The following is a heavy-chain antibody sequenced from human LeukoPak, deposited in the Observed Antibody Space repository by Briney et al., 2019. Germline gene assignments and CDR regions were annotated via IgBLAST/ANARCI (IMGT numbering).Heavy chain of an antibody. CDR3: AKDNAEQWLVFDAFDI. CDR2: IRYDGSNK. J-gene: IGHJ3*02. Sequence: GGSLRLSCAASGFTFSGSAMHWVRQAPGKGLEWVAFIRYDGSNKYYADSVKGRFTISRDNSKNTLYLQMNSLRAEDTAVYYCAKDNAEQWLVFDAFDIWGQGTMVTVSS. V-gene: IGHV3-30*02. D-gene: IGHD6-19*01. CDR1: GFTFSGSA.